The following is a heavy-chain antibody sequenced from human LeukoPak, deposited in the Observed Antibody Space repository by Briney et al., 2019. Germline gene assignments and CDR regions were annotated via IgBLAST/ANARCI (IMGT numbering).Heavy chain of an antibody. J-gene: IGHJ3*02. CDR2: IYTSGST. D-gene: IGHD1-26*01. Sequence: SETLSLTCTVSGGSVSSGNYYWTWIRQPAGKGLEWIGRIYTSGSTSYSPSLKSRVTISRDTSKNQFSLRLTSVTAADTAVYYCARGGSYPGDDAFDIWGQGTRVTVSS. CDR1: GGSVSSGNYY. CDR3: ARGGSYPGDDAFDI. V-gene: IGHV4-61*02.